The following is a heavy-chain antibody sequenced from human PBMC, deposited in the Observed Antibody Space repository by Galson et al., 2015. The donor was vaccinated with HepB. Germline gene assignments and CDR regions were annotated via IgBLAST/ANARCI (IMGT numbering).Heavy chain of an antibody. CDR1: GFTFSDYY. Sequence: SLRLSCAASGFTFSDYYMSWIRQAPGKGLEWVSYISSSGRSIYYADSVKGRLTISRDNAKNSLYLQMNSLRAEDTAVYYCAGSRGNDWYDPWGQGTLVTVSS. CDR2: ISSSGRSI. CDR3: AGSRGNDWYDP. V-gene: IGHV3-11*01. J-gene: IGHJ5*02. D-gene: IGHD1-1*01.